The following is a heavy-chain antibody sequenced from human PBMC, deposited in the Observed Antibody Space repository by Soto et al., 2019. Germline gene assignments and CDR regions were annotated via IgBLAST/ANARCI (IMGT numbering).Heavy chain of an antibody. V-gene: IGHV4-61*01. CDR3: ARGLYSSSSETVYYYYGMDV. J-gene: IGHJ6*02. Sequence: SETLSLTCTVSGGSVSSGSYYWSWIRQPPGKGLEWIGYIYYSGSTNYNPSLKSRVTISVDTSKNQFSLKLSSVTAADTAVYYCARGLYSSSSETVYYYYGMDVWGQGTTVTVS. CDR1: GGSVSSGSYY. CDR2: IYYSGST. D-gene: IGHD6-6*01.